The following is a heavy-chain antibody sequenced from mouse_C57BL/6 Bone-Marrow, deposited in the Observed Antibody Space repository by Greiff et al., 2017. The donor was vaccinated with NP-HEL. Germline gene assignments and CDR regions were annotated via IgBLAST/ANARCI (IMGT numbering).Heavy chain of an antibody. CDR3: ARCPNYYYAMDY. Sequence: QVQLQQSGAELVRPGSSVKLSCKASGYTFTSYWMHWVKQRPIQGLEWIGNIDPSDSETHYNQKFKDKATLTVDKSSSTAYMQLSSLTSEDSAVYYCARCPNYYYAMDYGGQGTSVTVS. D-gene: IGHD4-1*01. V-gene: IGHV1-52*01. CDR2: IDPSDSET. J-gene: IGHJ4*01. CDR1: GYTFTSYW.